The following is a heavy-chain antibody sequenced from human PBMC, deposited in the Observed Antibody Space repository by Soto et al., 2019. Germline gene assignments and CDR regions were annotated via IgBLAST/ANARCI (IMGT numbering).Heavy chain of an antibody. CDR1: GFTLSDYG. Sequence: QVQLVESGGGVVQPGRSLRLSCAGPGFTLSDYGRHGFRQPPAKGLEGVAVIWHDGNEKYYADSAKGRFTVSRDNSKNTLYLQMNSLRAEDTALYYCAREFGQYGNYRFDPWGQGTLVAVSS. V-gene: IGHV3-33*01. CDR3: AREFGQYGNYRFDP. D-gene: IGHD3-16*01. J-gene: IGHJ5*02. CDR2: IWHDGNEK.